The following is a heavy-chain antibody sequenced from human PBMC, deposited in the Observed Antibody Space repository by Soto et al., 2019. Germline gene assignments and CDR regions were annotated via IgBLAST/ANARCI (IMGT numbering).Heavy chain of an antibody. D-gene: IGHD6-13*01. CDR1: GYSFTTNW. V-gene: IGHV5-51*01. CDR3: ARHSGVAEDGTD. Sequence: GESLKISCKGSGYSFTTNWIGWVRQMPGKGLEWMGVIYPGDSDTRYSPSFQGQVAISADKSINTAYLQWSSLKASDTAMYYCARHSGVAEDGTDWGQGTLAIVSS. CDR2: IYPGDSDT. J-gene: IGHJ1*01.